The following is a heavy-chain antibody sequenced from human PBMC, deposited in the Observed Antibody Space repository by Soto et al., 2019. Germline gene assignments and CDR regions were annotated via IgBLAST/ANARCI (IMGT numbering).Heavy chain of an antibody. Sequence: GGSLRLSCAASGFTFSSYAMSWVRQAPGKGLEWVSAISGSGGSTYYADSVKGRFTISRDNSKNTLYLQMNSLRAEDTAVYYCAKDQYSSSYYYYYYGMDVWGQGTTVT. V-gene: IGHV3-23*01. D-gene: IGHD6-13*01. J-gene: IGHJ6*02. CDR2: ISGSGGST. CDR1: GFTFSSYA. CDR3: AKDQYSSSYYYYYYGMDV.